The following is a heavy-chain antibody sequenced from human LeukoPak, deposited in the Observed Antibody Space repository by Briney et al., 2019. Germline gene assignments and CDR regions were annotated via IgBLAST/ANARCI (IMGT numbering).Heavy chain of an antibody. V-gene: IGHV4-34*01. J-gene: IGHJ5*02. CDR2: INHSGST. CDR1: GGSFSGYY. D-gene: IGHD2-2*02. Sequence: SETLSLTCAVYGGSFSGYYWSWIRQPPGKGLEWIGEINHSGSTNYNPSLKSRVTISVDTSKNQFSLKLSSVTAADTAVYYCARGRDQLLYSGVNWFDPWGQGTLVTVSS. CDR3: ARGRDQLLYSGVNWFDP.